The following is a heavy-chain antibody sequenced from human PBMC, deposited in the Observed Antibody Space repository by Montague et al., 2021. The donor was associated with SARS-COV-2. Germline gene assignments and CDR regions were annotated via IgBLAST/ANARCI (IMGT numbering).Heavy chain of an antibody. CDR1: GASISSTNYY. J-gene: IGHJ4*02. D-gene: IGHD3-3*01. CDR2: IYSSGVT. V-gene: IGHV4-61*02. Sequence: TRSLTCTVSGASISSTNYYWSWIRQPAGKGLEWIGRIYSSGVTNYNPSLKSRVSISIDTSKNEFSLKLSSVTAADTAVYYCARADFWSGYLYFDYWGQGTLVTVSS. CDR3: ARADFWSGYLYFDY.